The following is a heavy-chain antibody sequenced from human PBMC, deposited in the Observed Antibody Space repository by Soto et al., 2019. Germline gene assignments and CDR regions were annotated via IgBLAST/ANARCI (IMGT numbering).Heavy chain of an antibody. J-gene: IGHJ4*02. CDR2: ISRYGDFT. V-gene: IGHV3-23*01. CDR1: GFTFNIYA. Sequence: GGSLRLSCAASGFTFNIYAVTWVRQAPGKGLEWVSAISRYGDFTYYADSVEGRFTISRDNSKNTLYLQMNSLRAEDTAVYYCAKDRYLDHDSRGYLFDNWGQGTLVTVS. CDR3: AKDRYLDHDSRGYLFDN. D-gene: IGHD3-22*01.